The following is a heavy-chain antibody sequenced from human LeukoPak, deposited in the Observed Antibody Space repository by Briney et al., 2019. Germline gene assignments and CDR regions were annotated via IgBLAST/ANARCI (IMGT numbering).Heavy chain of an antibody. Sequence: PGGSLRLSCAASGLTFRTYAMNWVRQAPGKGLEWVSGISGSGGYIYSADSLKGRFTISRDNSKNTVYLQMNSLRAEDTAVYYCVKFRGATDHYYYYMDVWGKGTTVTVSS. CDR2: ISGSGGYI. CDR3: VKFRGATDHYYYYMDV. CDR1: GLTFRTYA. V-gene: IGHV3-23*01. D-gene: IGHD1-26*01. J-gene: IGHJ6*03.